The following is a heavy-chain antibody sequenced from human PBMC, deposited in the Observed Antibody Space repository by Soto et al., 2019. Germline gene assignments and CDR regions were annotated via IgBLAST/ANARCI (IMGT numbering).Heavy chain of an antibody. Sequence: EVQPLESGGGLVQPGGSLRLSCAASGFTFSSYAMNWVRQAPGKGLEWVSAISGSGDSTYYADSVKGRFTISRDNSKNTLYLQMNSLRAEDTAVYYCARRNSGWYFDLWGRGTLVTVSS. D-gene: IGHD4-4*01. CDR3: ARRNSGWYFDL. CDR1: GFTFSSYA. J-gene: IGHJ2*01. CDR2: ISGSGDST. V-gene: IGHV3-23*01.